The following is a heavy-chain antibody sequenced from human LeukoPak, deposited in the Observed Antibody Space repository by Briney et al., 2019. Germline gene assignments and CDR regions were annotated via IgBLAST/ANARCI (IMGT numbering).Heavy chain of an antibody. V-gene: IGHV3-48*01. J-gene: IGHJ5*02. Sequence: GSLRLSCAASEFTFSSHSMNWVRQAPGKGLEWVSYISSSSNTIYYADSVKGRFTISRDNSKNTLYLQMNSLRAEDTAVYYCAKTGYGDYVSIDWFDPWGQGTLVTVSS. D-gene: IGHD4-17*01. CDR1: EFTFSSHS. CDR3: AKTGYGDYVSIDWFDP. CDR2: ISSSSNTI.